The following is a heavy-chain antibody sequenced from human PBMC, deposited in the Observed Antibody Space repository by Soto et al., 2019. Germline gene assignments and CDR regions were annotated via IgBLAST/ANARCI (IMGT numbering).Heavy chain of an antibody. CDR1: GGSISSSSYY. J-gene: IGHJ4*02. CDR3: ARHVRRAARPSQFDY. Sequence: SETLSLTCTVSGGSISSSSYYWGWIRQPPGKGLEWIGSIYYSGSTYYNPSLKSRVTISVDTSKNQFSLKLSSVTAADTAVYYCARHVRRAARPSQFDYWGQGTLVTVSS. CDR2: IYYSGST. V-gene: IGHV4-39*01. D-gene: IGHD6-6*01.